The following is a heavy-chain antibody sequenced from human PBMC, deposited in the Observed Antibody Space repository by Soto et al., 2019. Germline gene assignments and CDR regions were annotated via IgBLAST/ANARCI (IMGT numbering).Heavy chain of an antibody. CDR2: ISSSGSYI. CDR1: GFTFSSYS. V-gene: IGHV3-21*01. D-gene: IGHD3-3*01. CDR3: ARDFGFFTIIPGPFDY. Sequence: GGSLRLSCAASGFTFSSYSMNWVRQAPGKGLEWVSSISSSGSYIYYADSVKGRFTISRDNAKNSLYLQMNSLRAEDTAVYYCARDFGFFTIIPGPFDYWGQGTLVTVSS. J-gene: IGHJ4*02.